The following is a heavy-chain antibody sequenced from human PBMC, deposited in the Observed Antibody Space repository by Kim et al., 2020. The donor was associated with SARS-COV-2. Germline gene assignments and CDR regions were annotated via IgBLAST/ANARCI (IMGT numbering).Heavy chain of an antibody. CDR1: GGNHY. Sequence: SETLSLTCNVSGGNHYWNWIRQVPGKGLEWVGYISNSGDTHYNPSLKSRVLISIDTSKLQFSLSLRSVTPADTAIYFCATGAGYASGTYDPTCFHHWGQGTLVTVSS. CDR2: ISNSGDT. D-gene: IGHD3-10*01. V-gene: IGHV4-59*11. J-gene: IGHJ4*02. CDR3: ATGAGYASGTYDPTCFHH.